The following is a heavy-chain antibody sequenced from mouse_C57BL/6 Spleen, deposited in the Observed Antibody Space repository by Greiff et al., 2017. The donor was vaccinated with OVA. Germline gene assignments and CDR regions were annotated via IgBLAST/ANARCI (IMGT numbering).Heavy chain of an antibody. Sequence: VQLQQSGAELVKPGASVKLSCTASGFNIKDYYMHWVKQRTEQGLEWIGRIDPEDGDTKYAAKFQGKATITAETSSNTAYLQLSSLTSEDTAVYYCASHYGSSDDWYFDVWGTGTTVTVSS. D-gene: IGHD1-1*01. CDR2: IDPEDGDT. J-gene: IGHJ1*03. CDR3: ASHYGSSDDWYFDV. CDR1: GFNIKDYY. V-gene: IGHV14-2*01.